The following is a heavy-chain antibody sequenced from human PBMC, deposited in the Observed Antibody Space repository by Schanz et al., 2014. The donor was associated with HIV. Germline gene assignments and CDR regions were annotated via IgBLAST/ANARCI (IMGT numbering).Heavy chain of an antibody. D-gene: IGHD6-19*01. CDR1: GFTFSSYS. V-gene: IGHV3-48*01. J-gene: IGHJ4*02. CDR2: ISSSSSTI. Sequence: VQLVESGGCVVQPGRSLRLSCAASGFTFSSYSMNWVRQAPGKGLEWVSYISSSSSTIYYADSVKGRFTISRDNAKNSLYLQMDSLTAEDTAVYYCARRQWVAPDYWGQGTLVTVSS. CDR3: ARRQWVAPDY.